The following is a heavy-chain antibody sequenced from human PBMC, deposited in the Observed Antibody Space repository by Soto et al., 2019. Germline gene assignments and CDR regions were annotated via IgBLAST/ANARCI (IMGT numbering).Heavy chain of an antibody. CDR2: IYHSGST. CDR1: GGSISSSNW. CDR3: AREIIVLMSKAHNWFDP. D-gene: IGHD2-8*01. V-gene: IGHV4-4*02. Sequence: PSETLSLTCAVSGGSISSSNWWSWVRQPPGKGLEWIGEIYHSGSTNYNPSLKSRVTISVDKSKNQFSLKLSSVTAADTAVYYCAREIIVLMSKAHNWFDPWGQGTLVTVSS. J-gene: IGHJ5*02.